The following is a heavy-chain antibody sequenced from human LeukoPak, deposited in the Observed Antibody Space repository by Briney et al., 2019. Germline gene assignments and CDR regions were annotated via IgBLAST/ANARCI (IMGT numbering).Heavy chain of an antibody. Sequence: ASVKVSCKASGYTXTSYGISWVRQAPGQGLEWMGWISAYNGNTNYAQKLQGRVTMTTDTSTSTAYMELRSLRSDDTAVYYCARKYYDILTGYYKTFDYWGQGTLVTVSS. CDR1: GYTXTSYG. CDR3: ARKYYDILTGYYKTFDY. D-gene: IGHD3-9*01. J-gene: IGHJ4*02. CDR2: ISAYNGNT. V-gene: IGHV1-18*01.